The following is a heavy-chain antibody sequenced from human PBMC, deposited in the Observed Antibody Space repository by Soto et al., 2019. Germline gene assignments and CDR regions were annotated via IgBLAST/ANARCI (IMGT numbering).Heavy chain of an antibody. CDR1: GYSMQRSGDY. CDR2: IFFSGTT. J-gene: IGHJ5*02. D-gene: IGHD2-8*02. CDR3: ARELLAPTRGWFDP. Sequence: QVHLQASGPGLVKSSQTLSLACTVTGYSMQRSGDYWSWIRQVPGQGLEGLVYIFFSGTTYYNPSFKSRVIMAVDTSRNQFFLNLTAVTAADTGVYYCARELLAPTRGWFDPWGQGTLVRVSS. V-gene: IGHV4-31*03.